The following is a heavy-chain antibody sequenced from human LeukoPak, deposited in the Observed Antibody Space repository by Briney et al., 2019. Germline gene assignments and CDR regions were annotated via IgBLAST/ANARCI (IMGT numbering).Heavy chain of an antibody. D-gene: IGHD2-2*01. CDR3: ARAGCSSTSCIGWFDP. V-gene: IGHV4-4*02. CDR2: IYHSGST. Sequence: GSLRLSCAASGFTFSSYEMNWVRQPPGKGLEWIGEIYHSGSTNYNPSLKSRVTISVDKFKNQFSLKLSSVTAADTAVYYCARAGCSSTSCIGWFDPWGQGTLVTVSS. CDR1: GFTFSSYEM. J-gene: IGHJ5*02.